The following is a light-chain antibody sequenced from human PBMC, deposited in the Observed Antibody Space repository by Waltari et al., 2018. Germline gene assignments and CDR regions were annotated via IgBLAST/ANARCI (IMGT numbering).Light chain of an antibody. Sequence: QSALTQPASVSGSPGQSITISCSGPSADIGRYNLVAWYQQLPGNAPKLVIYEVTARPSELSNRFSSSTAGNTASLTISGLQAEDEADYYCSSFESSRTWVFGGGTKLTVL. CDR2: EVT. J-gene: IGLJ3*02. CDR3: SSFESSRTWV. V-gene: IGLV2-23*02. CDR1: SADIGRYNL.